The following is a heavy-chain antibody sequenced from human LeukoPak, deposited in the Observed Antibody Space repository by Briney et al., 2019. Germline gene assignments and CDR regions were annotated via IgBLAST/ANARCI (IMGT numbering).Heavy chain of an antibody. Sequence: SETLSLTCAVSGGYINRGTFFWTWIRKPPGKGLEWIGYISNSGSTNYHPSLKSRVTISSDTSKTQFTLKLTSVTAADTAVYYCARSPSGYRFDSWGQGTLVTVSS. V-gene: IGHV4-61*01. CDR1: GGYINRGTFF. D-gene: IGHD3-22*01. J-gene: IGHJ4*02. CDR3: ARSPSGYRFDS. CDR2: ISNSGST.